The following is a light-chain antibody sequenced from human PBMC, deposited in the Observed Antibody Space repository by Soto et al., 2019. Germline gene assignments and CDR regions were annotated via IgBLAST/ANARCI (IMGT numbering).Light chain of an antibody. V-gene: IGLV4-69*01. Sequence: QPVLTQSPSASASLGASVKLTCTLSSWHSSYAIAWHQQQPEKGPRYLMNLNSDGSHSKGDGIPDRFSGSSSGAERYLTISSLQSEDEADYYCQTWGTGILVFGGGTKLTVL. CDR2: LNSDGSH. J-gene: IGLJ2*01. CDR1: SWHSSYA. CDR3: QTWGTGILV.